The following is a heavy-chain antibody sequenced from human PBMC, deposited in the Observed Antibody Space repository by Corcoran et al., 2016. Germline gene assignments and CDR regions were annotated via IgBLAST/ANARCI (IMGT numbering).Heavy chain of an antibody. CDR1: GGSISSTTDY. J-gene: IGHJ3*02. V-gene: IGHV4-39*07. D-gene: IGHD3-22*01. CDR2: IYYTGGST. CDR3: ARDPDRRGYRRDDAFDI. Sequence: QLQLQESGPGLLKPSETLSLTCTVSGGSISSTTDYWGWIRQPPGKGLEWIGSIYYTGGSTYYNPSLKSRVTISVDTSKNQFSLKLTSVTAADTAVYYCARDPDRRGYRRDDAFDICGQGTMVTVSS.